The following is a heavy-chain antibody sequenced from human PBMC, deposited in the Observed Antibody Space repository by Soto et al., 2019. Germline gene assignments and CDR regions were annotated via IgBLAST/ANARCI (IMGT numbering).Heavy chain of an antibody. CDR2: INPSGGST. Sequence: QVQLVQSGAEVKKPGASVKVSCKASGYTFTSYYMHWVRQAPGQGLEWMGIINPSGGSTSYAQKFQGRVTMTRDTSTSTVYMELSSLRSEDTAVYYCARSFLRPGYNWNDADAFDIWGQGTMVTVSS. V-gene: IGHV1-46*01. CDR3: ARSFLRPGYNWNDADAFDI. D-gene: IGHD1-1*01. CDR1: GYTFTSYY. J-gene: IGHJ3*02.